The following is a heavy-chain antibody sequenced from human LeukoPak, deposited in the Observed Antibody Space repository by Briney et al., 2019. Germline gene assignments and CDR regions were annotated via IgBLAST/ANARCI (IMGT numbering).Heavy chain of an antibody. J-gene: IGHJ4*02. CDR3: TRYNWNYALFDC. D-gene: IGHD1-7*01. V-gene: IGHV3-49*04. CDR1: GFTFGDYA. CDR2: IRSKAYGGTT. Sequence: TGGSLRLSCTASGFTFGDYAMSWVRQAPGKGLEWVGFIRSKAYGGTTEYAASVKGRFTISRDDSKSIAYLQMNSLKTEDTAVYYCTRYNWNYALFDCWGQGTLVTVSS.